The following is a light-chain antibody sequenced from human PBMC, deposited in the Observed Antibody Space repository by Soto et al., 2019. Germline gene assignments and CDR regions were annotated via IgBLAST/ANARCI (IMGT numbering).Light chain of an antibody. CDR3: QHYLNYPIT. Sequence: AIRMTQSPSSLSASTGDTVTISCRASQDIGSVLAWYQQKPGTAPKVLISGASNLHGGGPSRFSGSGSGTDFTLTISHLQSEDFATYYCQHYLNYPITFGQGTRL. J-gene: IGKJ5*01. CDR2: GAS. CDR1: QDIGSV. V-gene: IGKV1-8*01.